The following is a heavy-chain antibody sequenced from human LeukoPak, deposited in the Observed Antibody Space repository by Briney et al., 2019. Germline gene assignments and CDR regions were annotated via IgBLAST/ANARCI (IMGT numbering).Heavy chain of an antibody. CDR3: ASDPSPGYYYYGMDV. CDR1: GFTFSDYY. CDR2: ISSSGSTI. V-gene: IGHV3-11*01. Sequence: GGSLRLSCAASGFTFSDYYMSWIRQAPGKGREWVSYISSSGSTIYYADSVKGRFTISRDNAKNSLYLQMNSLRAEDTAVYYCASDPSPGYYYYGMDVWGQGTTVTVSS. D-gene: IGHD1-1*01. J-gene: IGHJ6*02.